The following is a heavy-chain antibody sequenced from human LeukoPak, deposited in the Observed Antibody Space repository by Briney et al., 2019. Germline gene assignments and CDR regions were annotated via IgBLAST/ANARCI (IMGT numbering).Heavy chain of an antibody. CDR2: IYSGGST. D-gene: IGHD5-12*01. J-gene: IGHJ6*02. V-gene: IGHV3-53*01. CDR1: GFTVSSNY. Sequence: GGSLRLSCAASGFTVSSNYMSWVRQAPGKGLEWVSVIYSGGSTYYADSVKGRFTISRDNSKNTLYLQMNSLRAEDTAVYYCARFIPGYSGYDFDYGMDIWGQGTTVTVSS. CDR3: ARFIPGYSGYDFDYGMDI.